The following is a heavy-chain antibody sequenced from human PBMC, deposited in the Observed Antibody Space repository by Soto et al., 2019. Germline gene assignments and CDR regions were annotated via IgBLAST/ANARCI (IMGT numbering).Heavy chain of an antibody. D-gene: IGHD6-6*01. CDR2: FYHRGST. CDR3: ARERPDGARLDP. Sequence: VSDGKIRGRDGLWSWIRKPPGKRLEWMGYFYHRGSTYYNPSLKSRVTISGDTSKNQFSLKLSSVTAADTAVYDCARERPDGARLDPWGQGTLVTVSS. J-gene: IGHJ5*02. CDR1: DGKIRGRDGL. V-gene: IGHV4-30-4*08.